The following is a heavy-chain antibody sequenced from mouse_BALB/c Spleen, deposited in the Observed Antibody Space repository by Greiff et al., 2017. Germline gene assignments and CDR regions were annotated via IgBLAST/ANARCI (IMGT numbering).Heavy chain of an antibody. J-gene: IGHJ2*01. CDR1: GFTFSSYA. V-gene: IGHV5-9-3*01. CDR3: ARHVTTVVATDYFDY. D-gene: IGHD1-1*01. Sequence: EVKLVESGGGLVKPGGSLKLSCAASGFTFSSYAMSWVRQTPEKRLEWVATISSGGSYTYYPDSVKGRFTISRDNAKNTLYLQMSSLRSEDTAMYYCARHVTTVVATDYFDYWGQGTTLTVSS. CDR2: ISSGGSYT.